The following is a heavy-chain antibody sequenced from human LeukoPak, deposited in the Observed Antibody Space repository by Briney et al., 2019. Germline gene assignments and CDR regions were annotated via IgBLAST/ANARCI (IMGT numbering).Heavy chain of an antibody. CDR3: ARETWGVSGGYDY. J-gene: IGHJ4*02. CDR2: IYTSGST. V-gene: IGHV4-61*02. D-gene: IGHD7-27*01. CDR1: GGSISSGSYY. Sequence: SETLSLTCTVSGGSISSGSYYWSWIRQPAGKGLEWIGRIYTSGSTNYNPSLKSRVTISVDTSKNQFSLKLSSVTAADTAVYYCARETWGVSGGYDYWGQGTLVTVSS.